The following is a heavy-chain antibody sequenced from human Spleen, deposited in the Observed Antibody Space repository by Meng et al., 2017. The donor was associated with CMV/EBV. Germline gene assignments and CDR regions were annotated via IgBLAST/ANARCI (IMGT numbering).Heavy chain of an antibody. V-gene: IGHV6-1*01. CDR3: ARTRPHSSGWGNFDY. J-gene: IGHJ4*02. Sequence: VSSNRAGWNWIRQSPARGLEWLGRTYYRSKWYNDYEVSVKSRITINPDTSKNQFSLQLNSVTPEDTAVYYCARTRPHSSGWGNFDYWGQGTLVTVSS. CDR1: VSSNRAG. D-gene: IGHD6-19*01. CDR2: TYYRSKWYN.